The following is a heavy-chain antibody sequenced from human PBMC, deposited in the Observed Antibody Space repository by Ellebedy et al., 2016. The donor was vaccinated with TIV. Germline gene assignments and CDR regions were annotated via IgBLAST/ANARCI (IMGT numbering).Heavy chain of an antibody. Sequence: GESLKISXAASGFTFSSYWMHWVRQAPGKGLVWVSRINSDGSSTGYADSVKGRFTISRDNAKNTLYLQMNSLRAEDTAVYYCAKLKVDTPMVSNYWGQGTLVTVSS. V-gene: IGHV3-74*01. J-gene: IGHJ4*02. D-gene: IGHD5-18*01. CDR3: AKLKVDTPMVSNY. CDR2: INSDGSST. CDR1: GFTFSSYW.